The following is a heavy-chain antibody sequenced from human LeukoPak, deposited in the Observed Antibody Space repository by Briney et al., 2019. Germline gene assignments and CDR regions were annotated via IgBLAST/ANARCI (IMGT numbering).Heavy chain of an antibody. CDR1: GYTFTSYG. D-gene: IGHD6-13*01. CDR2: ISGSNGNT. CDR3: ARYPLSYSSNWHYYFGY. V-gene: IGHV1-18*01. Sequence: GASVKVSCKASGYTFTSYGVSWVRQAPGQGLEWMGWISGSNGNTNNAQKVQGRVTMTTDTSTSTAYMELRSLRSDDTAVYYCARYPLSYSSNWHYYFGYWGQGTLLTVSS. J-gene: IGHJ4*02.